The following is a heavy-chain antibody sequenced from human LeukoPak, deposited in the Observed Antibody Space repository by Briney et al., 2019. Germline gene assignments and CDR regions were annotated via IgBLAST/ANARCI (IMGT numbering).Heavy chain of an antibody. CDR2: ISSSSSYI. Sequence: GGSLRLSCAASGFTFSSYSMNWVRQAPGKGLEWVSSISSSSSYIYYADSVKGRFTISRDNAKNSLYLQMNSLRAEDTAVYYCAREMGRYYGSGSYHNANYYYYGMDVWGQGTTVTVSS. J-gene: IGHJ6*02. CDR3: AREMGRYYGSGSYHNANYYYYGMDV. D-gene: IGHD3-10*01. CDR1: GFTFSSYS. V-gene: IGHV3-21*01.